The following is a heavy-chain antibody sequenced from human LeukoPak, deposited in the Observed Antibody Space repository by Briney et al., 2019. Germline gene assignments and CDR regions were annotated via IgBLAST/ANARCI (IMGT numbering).Heavy chain of an antibody. V-gene: IGHV4-38-2*02. CDR3: ARVPLGTDPPTGYNWNSYRFDP. D-gene: IGHD1-7*01. CDR2: IYHSGST. J-gene: IGHJ5*02. CDR1: GYSISSGYY. Sequence: PSETLSLTCTVSGYSISSGYYWGWIRQSPGKGLEWIGTIYHSGSTNYNPSLKSRVTISVDTSKNQSSLKLSSVTAADTAVYYCARVPLGTDPPTGYNWNSYRFDPWGQGTLVTVSS.